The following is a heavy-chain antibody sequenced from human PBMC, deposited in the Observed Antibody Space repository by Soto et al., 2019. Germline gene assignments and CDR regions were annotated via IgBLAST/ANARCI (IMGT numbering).Heavy chain of an antibody. CDR2: INHAGSEK. J-gene: IGHJ2*01. V-gene: IGHV3-7*01. CDR3: ARELVGTGWYFDL. Sequence: GGSLRLSCGASGFSFSSYSISWVRQAPGKGLEWVANINHAGSEKYYVGSVKGRFTMYRDNAKNSAYLQMNSLRVDDTAVYYCARELVGTGWYFDLWGRGTLVTAPQ. D-gene: IGHD2-21*02. CDR1: GFSFSSYS.